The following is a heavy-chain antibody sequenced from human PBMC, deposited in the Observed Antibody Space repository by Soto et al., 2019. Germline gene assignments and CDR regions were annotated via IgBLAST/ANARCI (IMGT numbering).Heavy chain of an antibody. CDR3: AKDYDYGASLPYDC. CDR2: IIYNGDTS. CDR1: GFNFGDYG. D-gene: IGHD4-17*01. V-gene: IGHV3-23*01. J-gene: IGHJ4*02. Sequence: EVQLLEAGGGLIQPGGSLRLSCSASGFNFGDYGMSWVRQAPGKGLEWLSAIIYNGDTSYYADSVRGRFTISRDNSKNTLYLQLSDLGAAETAIYYCAKDYDYGASLPYDCWGQGTLVTVSS.